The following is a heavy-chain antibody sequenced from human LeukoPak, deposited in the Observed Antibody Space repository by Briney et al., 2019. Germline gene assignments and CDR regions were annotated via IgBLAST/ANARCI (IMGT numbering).Heavy chain of an antibody. Sequence: ASVKVSCKASGYTFTGYYMHWVRQAPGQGLEWMGWINPNSGATLYAQKFQGRVTMTRDTSINTAYMELSSLRSDDTAVYYCTGAKRVIFDYWGQGTLVTVFS. D-gene: IGHD1-1*01. CDR2: INPNSGAT. CDR3: TGAKRVIFDY. CDR1: GYTFTGYY. V-gene: IGHV1-2*02. J-gene: IGHJ4*02.